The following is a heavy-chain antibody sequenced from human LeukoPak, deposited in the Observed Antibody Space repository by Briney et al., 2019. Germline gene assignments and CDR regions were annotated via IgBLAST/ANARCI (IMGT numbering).Heavy chain of an antibody. J-gene: IGHJ4*02. CDR2: MYSSGRT. V-gene: IGHV4-39*07. Sequence: SETLSLTCSVSGGSISSSSYYWGWIRQPPGKGLEWIGSMYSSGRTYHNPSLKSRVTISVDTSKNQFSLKLSSVTAADTAVYYCARSGSGYLRYYFGYWGQGTLVTVSS. CDR3: ARSGSGYLRYYFGY. CDR1: GGSISSSSYY. D-gene: IGHD5-12*01.